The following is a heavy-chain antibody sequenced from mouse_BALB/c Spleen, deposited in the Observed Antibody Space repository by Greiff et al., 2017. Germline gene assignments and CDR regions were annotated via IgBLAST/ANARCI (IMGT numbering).Heavy chain of an antibody. CDR1: GFAFSSYD. J-gene: IGHJ3*01. V-gene: IGHV5-12-1*01. D-gene: IGHD1-3*01. Sequence: DVKLVESGGGLVKPGGSLKLSCAASGFAFSSYDMSWVRQTPEKRLEWVAYISSGGGSTYYPDTVKGRFTISRDNAKNTLYLQMSSLKSEDTAMYYCARLTSWFAYWGQGTLVTVSA. CDR2: ISSGGGST. CDR3: ARLTSWFAY.